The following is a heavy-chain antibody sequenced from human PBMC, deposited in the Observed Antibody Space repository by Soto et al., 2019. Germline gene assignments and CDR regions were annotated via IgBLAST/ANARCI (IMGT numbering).Heavy chain of an antibody. J-gene: IGHJ6*02. D-gene: IGHD3-22*01. CDR2: IIPIFGTA. Sequence: SVKVSCKASGVTFSSYAISWVRQAPGQGLEWMGGIIPIFGTANYAQKFQGRVTITADESTSTAYMELSSLRSEDTAVYYCARGPYYYDSSGYLGRSGYYYYGMDVWGQGTTVTVSS. V-gene: IGHV1-69*13. CDR1: GVTFSSYA. CDR3: ARGPYYYDSSGYLGRSGYYYYGMDV.